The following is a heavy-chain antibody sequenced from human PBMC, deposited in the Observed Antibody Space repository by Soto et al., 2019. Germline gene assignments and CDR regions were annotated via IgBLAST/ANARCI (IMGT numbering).Heavy chain of an antibody. CDR2: IYYTGKT. D-gene: IGHD2-2*01. CDR3: GRDLTSNANCIDP. CDR1: GDYIHVGVYY. J-gene: IGHJ5*02. V-gene: IGHV4-30-4*01. Sequence: SETLSLTCSVSGDYIHVGVYYLTWIRQRPGKGLEWMGYIYYTGKTYYNPSLESRLTMSVDRSKNQFSLRLTSVTAADTAVYFCGRDLTSNANCIDPWGQGTLVTVSS.